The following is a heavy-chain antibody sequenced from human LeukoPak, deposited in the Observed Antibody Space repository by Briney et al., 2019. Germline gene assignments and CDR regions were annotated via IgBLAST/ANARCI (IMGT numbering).Heavy chain of an antibody. CDR2: IYYSGST. CDR3: ARLLISDAFDI. D-gene: IGHD2/OR15-2a*01. CDR1: GGSISSYY. J-gene: IGHJ3*02. V-gene: IGHV4-59*05. Sequence: SETLSLTCTVSGGSISSYYWSWIRQPPGKGLEWIGSIYYSGSTYYNPSLKSRVTISVDTSKNQFSLKLSSVTAADTAVYYCARLLISDAFDIWGQGTMVTVSS.